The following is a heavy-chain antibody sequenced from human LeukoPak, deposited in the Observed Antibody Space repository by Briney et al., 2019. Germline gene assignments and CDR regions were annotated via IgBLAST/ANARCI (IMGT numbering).Heavy chain of an antibody. V-gene: IGHV4-34*01. D-gene: IGHD1-26*01. J-gene: IGHJ4*02. CDR2: IDHSGNT. Sequence: SETLSLTCAVYGGSLSGYYWSWIRQPPGKGLEWIGEIDHSGNTNYNPSLKSRVTMSVDTSMNHFYLKLSSVTAADTAVYYCARQGSGSSYYYYTFPYWGQGTLVTVSS. CDR1: GGSLSGYY. CDR3: ARQGSGSSYYYYTFPY.